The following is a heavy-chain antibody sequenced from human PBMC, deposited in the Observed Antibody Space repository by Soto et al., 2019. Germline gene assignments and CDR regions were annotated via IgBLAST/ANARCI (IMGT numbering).Heavy chain of an antibody. V-gene: IGHV4-34*01. CDR2: INHSGST. Sequence: QVQLQQWGAGLLKPSETLSLTCAVYGGSFSGYYWSWIRQPPGKGLEWIGEINHSGSTNYNPSLKSRVTISVDTSKNQFSLKLSSVTAADTAVYYCARGFPHDSSVYHLDYWGQGTLVTVSS. D-gene: IGHD3-22*01. CDR1: GGSFSGYY. J-gene: IGHJ4*02. CDR3: ARGFPHDSSVYHLDY.